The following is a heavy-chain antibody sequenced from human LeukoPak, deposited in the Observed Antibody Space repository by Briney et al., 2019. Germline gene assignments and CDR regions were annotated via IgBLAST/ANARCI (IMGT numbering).Heavy chain of an antibody. J-gene: IGHJ4*02. CDR2: ISVYNGNT. Sequence: VASVKVSCKASGYTFTSYGISWVRQAPGQGLEWMGWISVYNGNTKYAQNLQGRVTMTTDTSTSTAYMELRSLRSDDTAVYYCGADVSGYYCPGHWGQGTLVTVSS. D-gene: IGHD3-22*01. CDR3: GADVSGYYCPGH. V-gene: IGHV1-18*01. CDR1: GYTFTSYG.